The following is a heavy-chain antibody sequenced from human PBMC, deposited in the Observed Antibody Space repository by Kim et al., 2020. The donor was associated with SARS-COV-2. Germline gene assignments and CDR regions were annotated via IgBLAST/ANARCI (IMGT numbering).Heavy chain of an antibody. Sequence: GGSLRLSCAASGFTFTSYSMHWVRQAPGKGLKWVSSISSSRTSTYYADSVKGRFTISRDNAKNSLYLQMISLRAEDTAVYYCAREAPCELDSWGQGTLVTVSS. CDR1: GFTFTSYS. CDR3: AREAPCELDS. D-gene: IGHD1-26*01. V-gene: IGHV3-21*01. J-gene: IGHJ4*02. CDR2: ISSSRTST.